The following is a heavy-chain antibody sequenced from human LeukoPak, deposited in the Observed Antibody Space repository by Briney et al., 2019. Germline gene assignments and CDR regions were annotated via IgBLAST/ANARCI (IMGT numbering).Heavy chain of an antibody. V-gene: IGHV3-48*01. D-gene: IGHD4-17*01. CDR2: ISASSSTT. CDR1: GFTFNRYS. CDR3: ARDGKGYGPDWFDP. Sequence: GGSLRLSCAASGFTFNRYSMNWVRQAPGKGLEWVSYISASSSTTYYADSVKGRFTISRDNAKNSLYLQMKSLRAEDTAVYYCARDGKGYGPDWFDPWGQGTLVTVSS. J-gene: IGHJ5*02.